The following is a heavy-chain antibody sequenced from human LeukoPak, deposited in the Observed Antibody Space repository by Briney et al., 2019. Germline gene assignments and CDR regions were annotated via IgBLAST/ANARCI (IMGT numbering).Heavy chain of an antibody. CDR3: ASQGKDCSGGSCYSGVRYFDY. CDR2: INHSGST. J-gene: IGHJ4*02. D-gene: IGHD2-15*01. V-gene: IGHV4-61*10. Sequence: PSETLSLTCTVSGGSISSGSYYWSWIRQPAGKGLEWIGEINHSGSTNYNPSLKSRVTISVDTSKNQFSLKLSSVTAADTAVYYCASQGKDCSGGSCYSGVRYFDYWGQGTLVTVSS. CDR1: GGSISSGSYY.